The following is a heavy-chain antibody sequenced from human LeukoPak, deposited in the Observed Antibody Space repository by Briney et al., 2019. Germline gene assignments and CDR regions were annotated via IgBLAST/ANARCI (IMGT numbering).Heavy chain of an antibody. J-gene: IGHJ4*02. V-gene: IGHV1-2*02. Sequence: ASVKVSCKASGYTFTGYYMHWVRQAPGQGLEWMGWINPNSGGTNYAQKFQGRVIMTRDTSISTAYMELSRLRSDDTAVYYCARGRGYSYGFPFDYWGQGTLVTVSS. CDR2: INPNSGGT. D-gene: IGHD5-18*01. CDR3: ARGRGYSYGFPFDY. CDR1: GYTFTGYY.